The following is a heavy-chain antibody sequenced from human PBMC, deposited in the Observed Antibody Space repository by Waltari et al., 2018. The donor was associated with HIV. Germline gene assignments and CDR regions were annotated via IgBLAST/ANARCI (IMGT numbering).Heavy chain of an antibody. CDR1: GFSLNTSGVG. J-gene: IGHJ2*01. CDR2: IYWNDDK. CDR3: AHRLRVMVQGVKAYWYFDL. D-gene: IGHD3-10*01. V-gene: IGHV2-5*01. Sequence: QITLKESGPTLVKPTQTLTLTCTFSGFSLNTSGVGVGWIRQPPGKALEWLALIYWNDDKLYSPSLKSRLTITKDTSKNQVVLTMTNMDPVDTATYFCAHRLRVMVQGVKAYWYFDLWGRGTLVTVSS.